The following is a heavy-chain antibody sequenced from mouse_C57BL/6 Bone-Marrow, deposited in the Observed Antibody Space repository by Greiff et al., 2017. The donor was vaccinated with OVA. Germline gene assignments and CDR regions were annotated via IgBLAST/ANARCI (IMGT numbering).Heavy chain of an antibody. CDR1: GYTFTDYE. CDR3: TRGYSNYYAMDY. Sequence: VQLVESGAELVRPGASVTLSCKASGYTFTDYEMHWVKQTPVHGLAWIGAIDPETGGTAYNQKFKGKAILTADKSSSTAYMELRSLTSEDSAVYYCTRGYSNYYAMDYWGQGTSVTVSS. J-gene: IGHJ4*01. D-gene: IGHD2-5*01. CDR2: IDPETGGT. V-gene: IGHV1-15*01.